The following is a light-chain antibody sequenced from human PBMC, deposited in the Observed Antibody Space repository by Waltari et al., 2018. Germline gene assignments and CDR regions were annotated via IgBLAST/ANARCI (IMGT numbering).Light chain of an antibody. CDR3: SSFTRGSTLVV. CDR1: SSDVGGYDY. J-gene: IGLJ2*01. Sequence: QSALTQPASLSGSPGQSITLSCTGTSSDVGGYDYVSWYQQHPDKAPKLVIYDFSHRPSAIFNRFSGSKSGNTASLTISGLQAADEATYYCSSFTRGSTLVVFGGGTRLTVL. CDR2: DFS. V-gene: IGLV2-14*03.